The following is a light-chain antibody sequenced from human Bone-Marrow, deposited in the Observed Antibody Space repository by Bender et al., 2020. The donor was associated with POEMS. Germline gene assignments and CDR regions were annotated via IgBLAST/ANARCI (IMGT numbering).Light chain of an antibody. V-gene: IGLV2-23*01. J-gene: IGLJ3*02. CDR2: KGS. CDR1: SSDVGTYTL. CDR3: CSYAGSSTWV. Sequence: QSALTQPPSASGSPGQSVTISCTGTSSDVGTYTLVSWYQQHPGKAPKLMIYKGSERPSGVSDRFSGSKSGNTAALTISGLQTEDAADYYCCSYAGSSTWVFGGGTKLTVL.